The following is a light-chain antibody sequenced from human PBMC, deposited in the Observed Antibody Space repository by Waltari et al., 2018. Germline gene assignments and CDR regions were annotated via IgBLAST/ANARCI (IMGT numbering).Light chain of an antibody. CDR3: QQFNDWPRT. Sequence: VMTPSPATRSVSPGGSATLSCRASRSISINLVWYQQRPGQAPRLLIYGASTRATDIPARFSGSGSGTEFTLTISSLQSEDAAVYYCQQFNDWPRTFGQGTKVEVK. J-gene: IGKJ1*01. CDR2: GAS. V-gene: IGKV3-15*01. CDR1: RSISIN.